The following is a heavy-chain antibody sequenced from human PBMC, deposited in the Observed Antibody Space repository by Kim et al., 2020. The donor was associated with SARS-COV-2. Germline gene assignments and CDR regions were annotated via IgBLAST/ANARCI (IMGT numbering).Heavy chain of an antibody. J-gene: IGHJ3*02. D-gene: IGHD2-21*01. V-gene: IGHV1-18*01. CDR3: AKHNAVDI. Sequence: NRNTNYAQELQGRVTTTPDTSTSTAYMALRSLRSDDTAVYYCAKHNAVDIWGQGTMVTLSS. CDR2: NRNT.